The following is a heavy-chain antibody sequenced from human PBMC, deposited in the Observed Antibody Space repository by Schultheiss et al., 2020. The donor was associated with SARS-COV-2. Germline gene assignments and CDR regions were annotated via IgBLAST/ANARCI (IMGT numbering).Heavy chain of an antibody. J-gene: IGHJ6*02. Sequence: GGSLRLSCAASGFTVSSNYMSWVRQAPGKGLEWVSVIYSGGSTYYADSVKGRFTISRDNSKNTLYLQMNSLRAEDTAVYYCAKDNSRTHYYYGMDVWGQGTTVTVSS. CDR3: AKDNSRTHYYYGMDV. V-gene: IGHV3-53*01. CDR2: IYSGGST. D-gene: IGHD4-23*01. CDR1: GFTVSSNY.